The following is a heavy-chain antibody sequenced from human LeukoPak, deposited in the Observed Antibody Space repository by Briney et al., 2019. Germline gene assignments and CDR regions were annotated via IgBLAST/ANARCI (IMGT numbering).Heavy chain of an antibody. Sequence: PGGSLRLSRAASGFTFSSYTMNWVRQAPGKGLEWVSSISSSSSYIYQVDSVKGRFTISRDNAKSSLYLQMNSLRAEDTAVYYCARGDYGDYWYFDLWGRGTLVTVSS. CDR2: ISSSSSYI. V-gene: IGHV3-21*01. CDR1: GFTFSSYT. D-gene: IGHD4-17*01. J-gene: IGHJ2*01. CDR3: ARGDYGDYWYFDL.